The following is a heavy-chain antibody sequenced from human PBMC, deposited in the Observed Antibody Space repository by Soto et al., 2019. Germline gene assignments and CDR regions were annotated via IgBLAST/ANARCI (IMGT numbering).Heavy chain of an antibody. V-gene: IGHV3-23*01. CDR2: ISGSGGST. J-gene: IGHJ5*02. Sequence: EVQLLESGGGLVQPGGSLRLSCAASGFTFSSYAMSWVRQAPGKGLEWVSAISGSGGSTYYADSVKGRFAISRDTAKNTLYLQMNSLSAEDTAVYYCATEVNYGRYNWFDPWCQGTLVTVSS. CDR1: GFTFSSYA. D-gene: IGHD3-16*01. CDR3: ATEVNYGRYNWFDP.